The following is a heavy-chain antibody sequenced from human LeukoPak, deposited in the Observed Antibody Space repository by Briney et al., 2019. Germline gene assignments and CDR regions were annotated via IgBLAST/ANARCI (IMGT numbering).Heavy chain of an antibody. D-gene: IGHD2-21*01. V-gene: IGHV3-48*01. J-gene: IGHJ4*02. CDR1: GFTFSSYS. CDR2: ISSSSSNI. Sequence: GGSLRLSCAASGFTFSSYSMNWVRQAPGKGLEWVSYISSSSSNIYYADSVKGRFTISRDSSKNTLFLQMNRLRPEDAAVYYCAKAPVTTCRGAYCYPFDYWGQGTLVTVSS. CDR3: AKAPVTTCRGAYCYPFDY.